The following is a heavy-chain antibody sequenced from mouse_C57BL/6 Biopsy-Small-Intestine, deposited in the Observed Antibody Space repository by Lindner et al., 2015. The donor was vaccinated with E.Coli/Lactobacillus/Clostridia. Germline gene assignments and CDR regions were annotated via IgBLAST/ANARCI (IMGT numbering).Heavy chain of an antibody. J-gene: IGHJ1*03. V-gene: IGHV14-1*01. Sequence: VQLQESGAELVKPGASVKLSCTTSGFNIKDYYMHWVKQRTEQGLEWIGRIDPEDGDTEYAPKFQGKATMTADTSSNTAYLQLSSLTSEDTAVYHCTAGRSYWYFDVWGTGTTVTVSS. D-gene: IGHD3-1*01. CDR1: GFNIKDYY. CDR3: TAGRSYWYFDV. CDR2: IDPEDGDT.